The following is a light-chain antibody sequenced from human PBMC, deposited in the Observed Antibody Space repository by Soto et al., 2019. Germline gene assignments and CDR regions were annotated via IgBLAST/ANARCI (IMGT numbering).Light chain of an antibody. V-gene: IGKV3-15*01. CDR2: GAS. J-gene: IGKJ1*01. Sequence: EIVLTQSPAPLSVAPGERATLSFTVSQSLGSNLAWYRQKPGQAPRLLIYGASTRATGVPARFSGSGSGAEFTLTISSLQSEDFAVYYCQHYNNWPLWTFGQGTKVDIK. CDR1: QSLGSN. CDR3: QHYNNWPLWT.